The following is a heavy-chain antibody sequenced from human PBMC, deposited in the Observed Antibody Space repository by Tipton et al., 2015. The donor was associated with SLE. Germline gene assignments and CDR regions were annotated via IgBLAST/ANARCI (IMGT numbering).Heavy chain of an antibody. CDR2: ISDSGGNT. Sequence: SLRLSCSASGFTFSSYAMNWVRQAPGKGLEWVSAISDSGGNTYYADSVKGRFTISRDNSKNTLYLQMNRLRVEDTAVYYCAIEGIVVAFDAFDIWGQGTMVTVSS. J-gene: IGHJ3*02. D-gene: IGHD2-15*01. CDR3: AIEGIVVAFDAFDI. V-gene: IGHV3-23*01. CDR1: GFTFSSYA.